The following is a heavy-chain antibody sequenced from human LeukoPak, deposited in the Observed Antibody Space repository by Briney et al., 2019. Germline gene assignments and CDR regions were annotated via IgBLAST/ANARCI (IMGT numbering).Heavy chain of an antibody. Sequence: GGSLRLSCPAPGFTFSSYDMHGVRQAPGKGLEWVAVIWYDGSNKCYADSVKGRFTISGHNSKDTLYLQMNSLRAEDTAVYSCARASGPFLYWGRIPLVTVSS. CDR2: IWYDGSNK. CDR3: ARASGPFLY. V-gene: IGHV3-33*01. D-gene: IGHD2/OR15-2a*01. J-gene: IGHJ4*02. CDR1: GFTFSSYD.